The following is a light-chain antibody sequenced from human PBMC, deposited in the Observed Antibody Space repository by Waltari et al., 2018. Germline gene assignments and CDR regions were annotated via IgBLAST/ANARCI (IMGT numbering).Light chain of an antibody. V-gene: IGKV4-1*01. CDR2: WAS. CDR1: QTVLYRSSNKNY. Sequence: DIVMTQYPESLAVSLGERATLNCTSSQTVLYRSSNKNYLAWYQVRPGQPPKLLISWASTRQSGVPDRFSGSGSGTDFTLTISSLQAEDVAVYYCQQYYSTPLAFGQGTKVEIK. J-gene: IGKJ1*01. CDR3: QQYYSTPLA.